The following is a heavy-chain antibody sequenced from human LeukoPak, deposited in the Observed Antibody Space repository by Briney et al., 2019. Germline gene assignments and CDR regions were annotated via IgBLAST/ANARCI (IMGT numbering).Heavy chain of an antibody. CDR1: GFTFTIYG. J-gene: IGHJ4*02. V-gene: IGHV3-30*03. D-gene: IGHD3-10*01. CDR3: ARDYYKIDY. CDR2: ISYDGSNK. Sequence: PGRSLRLSCAASGFTFTIYGMHWVRQAPGKGLEWVVVISYDGSNKYYADSVKGRFTISRDNSKNTLYLQMNSLKAEDTAVYYCARDYYKIDYWGQGTLVTVSS.